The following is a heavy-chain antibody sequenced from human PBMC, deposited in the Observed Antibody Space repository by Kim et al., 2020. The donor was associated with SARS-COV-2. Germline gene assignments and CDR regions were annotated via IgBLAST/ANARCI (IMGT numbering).Heavy chain of an antibody. CDR1: GGTFSSYA. J-gene: IGHJ6*02. D-gene: IGHD1-26*01. CDR3: ARNSGSYEAGGMDV. Sequence: SVKVSCKASGGTFSSYAISWVRQAPGQGLEWMGWIIPIFGTANYAQKFQGRVTITADESTSTAYMELSSLRSEDTAVYYCARNSGSYEAGGMDVWGQGTTVTVSS. V-gene: IGHV1-69*13. CDR2: IIPIFGTA.